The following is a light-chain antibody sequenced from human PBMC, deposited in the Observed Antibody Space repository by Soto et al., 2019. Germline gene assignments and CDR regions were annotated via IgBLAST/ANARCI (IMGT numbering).Light chain of an antibody. J-gene: IGKJ4*01. Sequence: EVVMTQSPATLSVSPGDKVSLSCRANQTIRNTLAWYQQKPGQAPRLLIYAASTRATGVSARLSGSGSGTEFTLTISSMKYEDFTIYYCQYYNNWLATFGGGTKVDIK. V-gene: IGKV3-15*01. CDR3: QYYNNWLAT. CDR1: QTIRNT. CDR2: AAS.